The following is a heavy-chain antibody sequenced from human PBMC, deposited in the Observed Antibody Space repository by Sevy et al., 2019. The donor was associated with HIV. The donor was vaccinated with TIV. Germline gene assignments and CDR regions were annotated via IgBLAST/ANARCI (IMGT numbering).Heavy chain of an antibody. D-gene: IGHD2-2*01. Sequence: ASVKVSCKTFGYTFKTYGISWVRQAPGQGLEWMGWISAYSGDTNFAQKFQGRVTMTTDTSTRTAYMELGSLRSDDTAVYFCARDKPQGVVIIPGSMWGGVDYWGQGTVVTVSS. V-gene: IGHV1-18*01. CDR1: GYTFKTYG. CDR3: ARDKPQGVVIIPGSMWGGVDY. J-gene: IGHJ4*02. CDR2: ISAYSGDT.